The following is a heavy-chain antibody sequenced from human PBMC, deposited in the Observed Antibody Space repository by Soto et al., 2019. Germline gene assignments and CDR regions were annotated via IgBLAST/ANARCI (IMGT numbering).Heavy chain of an antibody. D-gene: IGHD2-15*01. Sequence: VQLLESGGGLVQPGGSLRLSCAASGFTFSSYAMSWVRQAPGKGLEWVSAISGSGGSTYYADSVKGRFTISRDNSKNTLYLQMNSLRAEDTAVYYCAKESGYCSGGSCYGGEYYFDYWGQGTLVTVSS. CDR1: GFTFSSYA. CDR2: ISGSGGST. V-gene: IGHV3-23*01. CDR3: AKESGYCSGGSCYGGEYYFDY. J-gene: IGHJ4*02.